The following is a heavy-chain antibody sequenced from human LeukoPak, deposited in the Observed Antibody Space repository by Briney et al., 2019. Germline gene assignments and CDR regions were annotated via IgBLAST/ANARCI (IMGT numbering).Heavy chain of an antibody. CDR1: GGTFSSYA. J-gene: IGHJ5*02. D-gene: IGHD2-15*01. CDR2: IIPIFGTA. Sequence: SVKVSCKASGGTFSSYAISWVRQAPGQGLEWMGGIIPIFGTADYAQKFQGRVTITTDESTSTAYMELSSLRSEDTAVYYCARVLDCSGGSCYRRAVKHWFDPWGQGTLVTVSS. V-gene: IGHV1-69*05. CDR3: ARVLDCSGGSCYRRAVKHWFDP.